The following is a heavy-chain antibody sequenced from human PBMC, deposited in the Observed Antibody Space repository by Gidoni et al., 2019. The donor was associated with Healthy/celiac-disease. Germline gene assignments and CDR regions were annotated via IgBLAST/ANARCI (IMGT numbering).Heavy chain of an antibody. CDR2: ISWNSGSI. D-gene: IGHD3-16*01. Sequence: EVQLVESGGGLVQPGRSRRLSCAASGFTFDDYAMHWARQAPGKGMEWVSGISWNSGSIGYADSVKGRFTISRDNAKNSLYLQMNSLRAEDTALYYCAKDGGLRFGGYYYGMDVWGQGTTVTVSS. V-gene: IGHV3-9*01. CDR3: AKDGGLRFGGYYYGMDV. CDR1: GFTFDDYA. J-gene: IGHJ6*02.